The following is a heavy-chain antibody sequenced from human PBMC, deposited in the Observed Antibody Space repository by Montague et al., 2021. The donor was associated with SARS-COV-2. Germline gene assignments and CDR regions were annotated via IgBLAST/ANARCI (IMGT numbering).Heavy chain of an antibody. CDR1: GGSISSSSYY. D-gene: IGHD3-16*01. J-gene: IGHJ4*02. Sequence: SETRSLTCTVSGGSISSSSYYWGWIRQPPGKGLEWIGSIYYSGSTYYNPSLKSRVTISVDTSKNQFSLKLSSVTAADTAVYYCARAPFMITFGGVITRLRGYYFDSWGQGTLVTVSS. CDR3: ARAPFMITFGGVITRLRGYYFDS. CDR2: IYYSGST. V-gene: IGHV4-39*07.